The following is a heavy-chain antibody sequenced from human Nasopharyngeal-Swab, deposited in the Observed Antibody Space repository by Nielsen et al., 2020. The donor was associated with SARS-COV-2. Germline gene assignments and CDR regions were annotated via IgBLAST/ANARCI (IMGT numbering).Heavy chain of an antibody. J-gene: IGHJ6*03. CDR2: IIPVVAIV. D-gene: IGHD3-3*01. V-gene: IGHV1-69*10. Sequence: WVRQAPGQGLEWRGEIIPVVAIVNYAQRCQGRVTITADRSTSTVYMEVSSLRSEDTAMYYCASGVRHNYDLYSYFYYMDVWGKGTTVTVSS. CDR3: ASGVRHNYDLYSYFYYMDV.